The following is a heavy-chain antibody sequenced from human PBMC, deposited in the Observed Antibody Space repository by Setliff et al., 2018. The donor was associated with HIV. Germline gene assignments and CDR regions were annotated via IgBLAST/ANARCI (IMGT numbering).Heavy chain of an antibody. D-gene: IGHD3-22*01. CDR1: GGSISSDSYY. V-gene: IGHV4-61*02. CDR2: IYTSGSS. Sequence: SETLSLTCTVSGGSISSDSYYWSWIRQPAGKGLEWIGRIYTSGSSNYNPSLKSRVTISVDTSKNQFSLKLSPVTAADTAVYYCARSSGYYSTVFYWGQGTRVTVSS. J-gene: IGHJ4*02. CDR3: ARSSGYYSTVFY.